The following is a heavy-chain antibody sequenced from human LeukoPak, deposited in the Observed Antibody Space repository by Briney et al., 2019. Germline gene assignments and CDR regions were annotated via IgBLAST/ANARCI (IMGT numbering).Heavy chain of an antibody. CDR3: ARRGASTGGLD. CDR2: INSDGSTA. Sequence: GGSLRLSCAASGFTFDTYWMHWVRQAPGKGLVWVSRINSDGSTANYADSVRGRFTISRDNAKKTLYLQMNSLRGDDTAVYYCARRGASTGGLDWGRGTLVTVSS. V-gene: IGHV3-74*01. J-gene: IGHJ4*02. D-gene: IGHD1-14*01. CDR1: GFTFDTYW.